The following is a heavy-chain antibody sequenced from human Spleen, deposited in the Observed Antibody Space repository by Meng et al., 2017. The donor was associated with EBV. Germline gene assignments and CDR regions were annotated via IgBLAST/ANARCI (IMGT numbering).Heavy chain of an antibody. D-gene: IGHD3-16*01. Sequence: QVQRPASGPGLINPSQPLAINSSVSGGSISSGTYYWSWIRQPPGRGLEWIGYIYHNGDTYYSPSLQSRLTISVDTSKNQFSLKMSSVTAADTAVYFCASGSGGNFDFWGQGTLVTVSS. J-gene: IGHJ4*02. CDR3: ASGSGGNFDF. V-gene: IGHV4-30-4*01. CDR2: IYHNGDT. CDR1: GGSISSGTYY.